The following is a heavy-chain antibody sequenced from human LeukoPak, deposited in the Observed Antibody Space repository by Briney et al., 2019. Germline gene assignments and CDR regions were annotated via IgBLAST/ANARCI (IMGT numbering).Heavy chain of an antibody. J-gene: IGHJ6*04. CDR2: IREDGSQK. CDR3: AEPGITMIGGV. Sequence: GGSLRLSCAASGFTFSSSWMTWVRQVPGKGLEWVASIREDGSQKSSVDSVKGRFTISRDNAKTSLYLQMNSLRAEDTAVYYCAEPGITMIGGVWGKGTTVTISS. CDR1: GFTFSSSW. V-gene: IGHV3-7*01. D-gene: IGHD3-10*02.